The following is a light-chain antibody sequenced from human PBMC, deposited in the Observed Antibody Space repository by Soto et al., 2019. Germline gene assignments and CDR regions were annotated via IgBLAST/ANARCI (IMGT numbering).Light chain of an antibody. CDR1: EGIRND. CDR3: QQYGSSPRIT. CDR2: AAS. Sequence: DIKMTQSPSALSASEGDRVTITCRASEGIRNDLGWDQQKPGKAPKRLIFAASSLQSGVPLRFSGSGSGTDFTLTISRLEPEDFAVYYCQQYGSSPRITFGQGTRLEIK. J-gene: IGKJ5*01. V-gene: IGKV1-17*01.